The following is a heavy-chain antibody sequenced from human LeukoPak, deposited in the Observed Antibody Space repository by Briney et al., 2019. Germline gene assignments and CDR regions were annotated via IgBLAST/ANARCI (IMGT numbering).Heavy chain of an antibody. J-gene: IGHJ6*02. CDR3: ARGYSSSNYGMDV. Sequence: PGGSLRLSCAASGFTFSSYEMNWVRQAPGKXLEWGSHISDTGGTTYYAGSVEGRFTISRDNAKNSLYLQMTRLRAEDTAVYYCARGYSSSNYGMDVWGQGTTVTVSS. D-gene: IGHD6-13*01. V-gene: IGHV3-48*03. CDR2: ISDTGGTT. CDR1: GFTFSSYE.